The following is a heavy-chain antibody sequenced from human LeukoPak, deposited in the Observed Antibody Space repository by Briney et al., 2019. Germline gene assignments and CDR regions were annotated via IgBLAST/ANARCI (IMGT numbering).Heavy chain of an antibody. CDR1: ALTFSSYA. D-gene: IGHD3-16*02. V-gene: IGHV3-23*01. CDR3: ATFGYYDYVWGSYRHSLFDY. Sequence: GGSLRLSCAASALTFSSYAMSWVRQAPEKGLEWVSVISGSGGSTYYADSVKGRFTISRDNSKNTLYLQMNSLRAEDTAVYYCATFGYYDYVWGSYRHSLFDYWGQGTLVTVSS. J-gene: IGHJ4*02. CDR2: ISGSGGST.